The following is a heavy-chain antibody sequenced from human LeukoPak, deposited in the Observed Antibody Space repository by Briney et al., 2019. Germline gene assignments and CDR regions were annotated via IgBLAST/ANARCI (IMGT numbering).Heavy chain of an antibody. J-gene: IGHJ4*02. CDR3: ARHRNFFDY. CDR2: IYYSGNT. V-gene: IGHV4-59*01. D-gene: IGHD2/OR15-2a*01. CDR1: GDSISSSY. Sequence: SETLSLTCTVSGDSISSSYWSWLRQPPGKGLEWIGYIYYSGNTNYNPSLKSRVTISVDTSRNRFSLKLSSVTAADTAVYYCARHRNFFDYWGQGILVTVSS.